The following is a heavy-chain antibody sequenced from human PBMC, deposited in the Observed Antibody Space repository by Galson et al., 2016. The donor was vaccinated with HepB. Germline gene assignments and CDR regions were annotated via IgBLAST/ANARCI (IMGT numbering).Heavy chain of an antibody. Sequence: SLRLSCAASGFTFGTYSMNWVRQAPGKGLEWVSYISSSSSTIYYADSVKGRFTISRDNAKNSLYLQMNSLRVEDTAVYYCARFTYHDFWSGPRENWFDPWGQGTLVTVSS. CDR3: ARFTYHDFWSGPRENWFDP. D-gene: IGHD3-3*01. V-gene: IGHV3-48*04. CDR2: ISSSSSTI. CDR1: GFTFGTYS. J-gene: IGHJ5*02.